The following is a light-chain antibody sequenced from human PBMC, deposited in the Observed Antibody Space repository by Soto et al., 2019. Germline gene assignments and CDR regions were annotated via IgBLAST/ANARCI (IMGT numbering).Light chain of an antibody. V-gene: IGKV1-5*01. CDR2: DAS. CDR1: QSISAW. CDR3: QQYNSYSGT. Sequence: DIQMTQYPSTLSATAGDRVTITCRASQSISAWLAWYQKKPGKAPKLLIYDASNLASGVPSRFSGSGSGTEFTLTISNLQPADFATYYCQQYNSYSGTFGQGTKVEIK. J-gene: IGKJ1*01.